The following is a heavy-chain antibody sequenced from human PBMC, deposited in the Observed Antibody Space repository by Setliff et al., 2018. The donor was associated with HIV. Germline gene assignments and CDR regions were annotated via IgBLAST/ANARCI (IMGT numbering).Heavy chain of an antibody. V-gene: IGHV3-9*03. D-gene: IGHD5-18*01. CDR1: GFTFDDYA. CDR2: ISWNSGSI. J-gene: IGHJ3*02. Sequence: LSLSCAASGFTFDDYAMHWVRQAPGKGLEWVSGISWNSGSIGYADSVKGRFTISRDNAKNSLYLQMNSLRAEDMALYYCAKGRRGYSYGYDAFDIWGQGTMVTVSS. CDR3: AKGRRGYSYGYDAFDI.